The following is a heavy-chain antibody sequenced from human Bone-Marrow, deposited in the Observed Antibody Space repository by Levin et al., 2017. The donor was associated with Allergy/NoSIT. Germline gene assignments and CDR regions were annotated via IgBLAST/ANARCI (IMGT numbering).Heavy chain of an antibody. CDR2: IIPILGIA. Sequence: GASVKVSCKASGGTFSSYTISWVRQAPGQGLEWMGRIIPILGIANYAQKFQGRVTITADKSTSTAYMELSSLRSEDTAVYYCARDGRLRLGELSLKLYFDYWGQGTLVTVSS. D-gene: IGHD3-16*02. J-gene: IGHJ4*02. CDR3: ARDGRLRLGELSLKLYFDY. CDR1: GGTFSSYT. V-gene: IGHV1-69*04.